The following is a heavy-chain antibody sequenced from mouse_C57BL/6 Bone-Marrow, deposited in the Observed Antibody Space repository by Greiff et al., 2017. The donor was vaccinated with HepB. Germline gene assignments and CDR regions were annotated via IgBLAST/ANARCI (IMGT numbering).Heavy chain of an antibody. CDR2: INPGSGGT. V-gene: IGHV1-54*01. CDR3: ARHLAY. J-gene: IGHJ3*01. Sequence: LVESGAELVRPGTSVKVSCKASGYAFTNYLIEWVKQRPGQGLEWIGVINPGSGGTNYNEKFKGKATLTADKSSSTAYMQLSSLTSEDSAVYFCARHLAYWGQGTLVTVSA. CDR1: GYAFTNYL.